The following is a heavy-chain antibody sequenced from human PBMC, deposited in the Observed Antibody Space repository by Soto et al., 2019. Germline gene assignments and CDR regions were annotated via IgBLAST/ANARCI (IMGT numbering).Heavy chain of an antibody. V-gene: IGHV4-59*01. J-gene: IGHJ6*02. CDR2: IYHSGST. Sequence: SETLSLTCTVSGGSIGGDSWSWIRQSPGKGLDFIGYIYHSGSTNYNPSLKSRVTISMDTSKNQFSLRLSSVTAADTTVYYCARAGIVQVSYAMDVWGQGTTVTVSS. CDR3: ARAGIVQVSYAMDV. CDR1: GGSIGGDS. D-gene: IGHD2-8*01.